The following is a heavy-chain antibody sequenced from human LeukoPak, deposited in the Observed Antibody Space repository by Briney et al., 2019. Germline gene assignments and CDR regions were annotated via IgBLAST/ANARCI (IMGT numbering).Heavy chain of an antibody. Sequence: ASVKISCKASGYTFTSYDIDWGRQATGERLEWRGWMNPNSGNTGYAQKFQGRVTMSRNTSINTAYMELSSLRSEDTAVYYCARANDYDSELDYWGQGTLVTVSS. D-gene: IGHD3-22*01. CDR2: MNPNSGNT. J-gene: IGHJ4*02. CDR1: GYTFTSYD. CDR3: ARANDYDSELDY. V-gene: IGHV1-8*01.